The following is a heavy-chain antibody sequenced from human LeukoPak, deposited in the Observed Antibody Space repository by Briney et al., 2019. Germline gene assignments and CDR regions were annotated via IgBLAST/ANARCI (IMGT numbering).Heavy chain of an antibody. J-gene: IGHJ4*02. CDR2: IYYSGST. D-gene: IGHD3-22*01. Sequence: SETLSLTCTVSGGSISSYYWSLIRQPPGKGLEWIGYIYYSGSTNYNPSLKSRVTISVDTSKNQFSLKLSSVTAADTAVYYCARVSRQRSSGYHFDYWGQGTLVTVSS. V-gene: IGHV4-59*01. CDR1: GGSISSYY. CDR3: ARVSRQRSSGYHFDY.